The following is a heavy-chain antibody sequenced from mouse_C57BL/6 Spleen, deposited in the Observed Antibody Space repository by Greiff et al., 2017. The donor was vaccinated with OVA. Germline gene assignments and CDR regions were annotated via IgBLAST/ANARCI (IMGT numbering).Heavy chain of an antibody. CDR3: ARHENLQGGFAY. CDR2: ISNLAYSI. CDR1: GFTFSDYG. V-gene: IGHV5-15*01. J-gene: IGHJ3*01. Sequence: EVQGVESGGGLVQPGGSLKLSCAASGFTFSDYGMAWVRQAPRKGPEWVAFISNLAYSIYYADTVTGRFTISRENAKNTLYLEMSSLRSEDTAMYYCARHENLQGGFAYWGQGTLVTVSA. D-gene: IGHD5-1*01.